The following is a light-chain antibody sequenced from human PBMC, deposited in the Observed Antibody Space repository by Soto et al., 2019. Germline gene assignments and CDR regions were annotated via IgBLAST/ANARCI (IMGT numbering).Light chain of an antibody. J-gene: IGKJ5*01. Sequence: DIQMNQSPSTLSGSVGDRVTITCRASQTISSWLAWYQQKPGRAPKLLIYTASSLQSGVPSRFSGSGSGTDFTLTISSLQPEDFATYHCQQGYTTPITFGQGTRLEIK. CDR2: TAS. CDR3: QQGYTTPIT. V-gene: IGKV1-39*01. CDR1: QTISSW.